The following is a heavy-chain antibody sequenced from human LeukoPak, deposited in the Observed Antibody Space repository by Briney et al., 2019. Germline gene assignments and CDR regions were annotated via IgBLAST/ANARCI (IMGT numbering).Heavy chain of an antibody. Sequence: GASVKVSCKASGYTFTSYGISWVRRAPGQGLEWMGWISAYNGNTNYAQKLQGRVTMTTDTSTSTAYMELRSLRSDDTAVYYCARDLPLDIVVVPAAMGYYYYGMDVWGQGTTVTVSS. D-gene: IGHD2-2*01. V-gene: IGHV1-18*01. J-gene: IGHJ6*02. CDR1: GYTFTSYG. CDR2: ISAYNGNT. CDR3: ARDLPLDIVVVPAAMGYYYYGMDV.